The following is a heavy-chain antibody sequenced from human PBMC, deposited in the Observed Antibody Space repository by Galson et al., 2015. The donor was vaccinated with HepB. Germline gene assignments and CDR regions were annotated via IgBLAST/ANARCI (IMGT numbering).Heavy chain of an antibody. CDR3: AKQDIVVVVAATGIDY. CDR1: GFTFSSYA. V-gene: IGHV3-23*01. D-gene: IGHD2-15*01. CDR2: ISGSGGST. J-gene: IGHJ4*02. Sequence: SLRLSCAASGFTFSSYAMSWVRQAPGKGLEWVSAISGSGGSTYYADSVKGRFTISRNNSKNTLYLQMNSLRAEDTAVYYCAKQDIVVVVAATGIDYWGQGTLVTVSS.